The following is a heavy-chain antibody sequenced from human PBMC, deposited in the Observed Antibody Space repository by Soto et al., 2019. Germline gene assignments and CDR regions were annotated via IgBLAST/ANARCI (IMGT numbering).Heavy chain of an antibody. J-gene: IGHJ4*02. V-gene: IGHV3-73*01. D-gene: IGHD3-10*01. Sequence: EVLLVESGGGLVQPGGSLKLSCAASGFVFKDSSIHWVRQASGKGLEWVGRIRDRAFSYATAYAASVTGSFTISRDDSTNTAYLKMNSLKTEDTAIYYCTRLISAAPDYWGQGTLVTVSS. CDR3: TRLISAAPDY. CDR2: IRDRAFSYAT. CDR1: GFVFKDSS.